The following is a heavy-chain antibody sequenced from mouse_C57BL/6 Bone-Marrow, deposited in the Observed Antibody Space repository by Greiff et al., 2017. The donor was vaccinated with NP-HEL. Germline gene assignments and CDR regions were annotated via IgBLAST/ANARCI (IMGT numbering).Heavy chain of an antibody. CDR3: ARGSFHSSGFFAY. CDR1: GFTFSDYG. J-gene: IGHJ3*01. Sequence: EVHLVESGGGLVKPGGSLKLSCAASGFTFSDYGMHWVRQAPEKGLEWVAYISSGSSTIYYADKVKGRFTLSRANAKNTLFLQMTSLRTEDTAMYYCARGSFHSSGFFAYWGQGTLVTVSA. CDR2: ISSGSSTI. V-gene: IGHV5-17*01. D-gene: IGHD3-2*02.